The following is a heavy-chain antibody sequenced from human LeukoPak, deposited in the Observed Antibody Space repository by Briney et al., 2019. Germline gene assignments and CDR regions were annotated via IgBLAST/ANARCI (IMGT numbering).Heavy chain of an antibody. V-gene: IGHV3-21*01. D-gene: IGHD6-13*01. J-gene: IGHJ5*02. CDR1: GFTFSSYG. CDR3: ARDLRGAAAGTA. CDR2: ISSSSSYI. Sequence: PGGSLRLSCAASGFTFSSYGMHWVRQAPGKGLEWVSSISSSSSYIYYADSVKGRFTISRDNAKNSLYLQMNSLRAEDTAVYYCARDLRGAAAGTAWGQGTLVTVSS.